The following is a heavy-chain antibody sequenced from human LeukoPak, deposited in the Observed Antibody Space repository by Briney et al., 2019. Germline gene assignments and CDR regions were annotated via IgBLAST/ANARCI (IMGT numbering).Heavy chain of an antibody. D-gene: IGHD3-10*01. J-gene: IGHJ4*02. CDR2: ISDSGGGT. CDR3: AKDSGPGSYYPTGDEY. CDR1: GCTVGNCA. V-gene: IGHV3-23*01. Sequence: GGGSMRSCGNPGCTVGNCARKGVSSPPSKGQKKNTSISDSGGGTYYEDSVKGRFTISRDNSENTLYLQMNSLRAEDTAVCYCAKDSGPGSYYPTGDEYWGQGILVTVSS.